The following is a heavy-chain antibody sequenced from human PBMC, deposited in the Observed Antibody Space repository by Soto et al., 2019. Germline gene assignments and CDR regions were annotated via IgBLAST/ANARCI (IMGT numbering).Heavy chain of an antibody. CDR1: GITISNYP. Sequence: PGGSLRLSCAASGITISNYPMSWVRQAPGKGLVWVSRIDSDGSSTSYADSVKGRFTISRDNAKNTLYLQMNSLRAEDTAVYYCAKSNWFDPWGQGTLVTVSS. CDR2: IDSDGSST. CDR3: AKSNWFDP. V-gene: IGHV3-74*01. J-gene: IGHJ5*02.